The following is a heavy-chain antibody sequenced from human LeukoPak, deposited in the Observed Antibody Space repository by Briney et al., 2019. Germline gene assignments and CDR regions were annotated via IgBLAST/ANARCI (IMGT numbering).Heavy chain of an antibody. D-gene: IGHD4-11*01. J-gene: IGHJ4*02. V-gene: IGHV3-48*01. CDR3: ARHASMYSSFAY. CDR2: ISSSSSTI. Sequence: PGGSLRLSCAASGFTFSSYSMNWVRQAPGEGLEWVSYISSSSSTIYYADSVKGRFTISRDNAKNSLYLQMNSLRAEDTAVYYCARHASMYSSFAYWGQGSLVTASS. CDR1: GFTFSSYS.